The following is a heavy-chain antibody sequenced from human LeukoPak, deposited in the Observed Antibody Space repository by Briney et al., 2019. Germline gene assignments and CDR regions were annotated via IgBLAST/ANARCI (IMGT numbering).Heavy chain of an antibody. CDR2: IYYSGST. CDR3: AREAERGHRHFDY. Sequence: PSETLSLTCTVSGGSISSYYWSWIRQPPGKGLEWIGYIYYSGSTNYNPSLKSRVTISVDTSKNQFSLKLSSVTAADTAVYYCAREAERGHRHFDYWGQGTLVTVSS. CDR1: GGSISSYY. D-gene: IGHD1-1*01. J-gene: IGHJ4*02. V-gene: IGHV4-59*12.